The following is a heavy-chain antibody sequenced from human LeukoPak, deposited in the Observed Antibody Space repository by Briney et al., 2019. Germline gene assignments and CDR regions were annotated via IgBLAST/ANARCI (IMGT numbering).Heavy chain of an antibody. CDR2: ISSRSSYI. J-gene: IGHJ4*02. CDR1: GFTFSSYS. V-gene: IGHV3-21*01. D-gene: IGHD6-6*01. Sequence: GGSLRLSCAASGFTFSSYSMNWVRQAPGKGLEWVSSISSRSSYIYYADSVKGRFTISRDNAKNSLYLQMNSRRAEDTAVYYCARGVAARGDYWGQGTLVTVSS. CDR3: ARGVAARGDY.